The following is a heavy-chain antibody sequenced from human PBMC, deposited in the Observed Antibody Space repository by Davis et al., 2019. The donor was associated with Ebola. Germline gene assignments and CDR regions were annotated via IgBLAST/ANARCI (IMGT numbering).Heavy chain of an antibody. CDR2: INPHSGGT. V-gene: IGHV1-2*02. J-gene: IGHJ4*02. Sequence: ASVKVSCKASGYTLTGYYLHWVRQAPGQGLEWMGWINPHSGGTNFVQKFQGRVTMTRDTSTSTVYMELSSLRSEDTAVYYCASTSLFSSSWYIYWGQGTLVTVSS. CDR3: ASTSLFSSSWYIY. CDR1: GYTLTGYY. D-gene: IGHD6-13*01.